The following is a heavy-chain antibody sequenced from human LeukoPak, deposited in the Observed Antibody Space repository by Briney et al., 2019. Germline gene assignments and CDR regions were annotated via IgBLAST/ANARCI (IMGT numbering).Heavy chain of an antibody. CDR3: ARDWADSGYDGDAFDI. Sequence: PGGSLRLSCAASGFTFSSYAMHWVRQAPGKGLEWVAVISYDGSNKYYADSVKGRFTISRDNSKNTLYLQMNSLRAEDTAVYYCARDWADSGYDGDAFDIWGQGTMVTVSS. CDR2: ISYDGSNK. CDR1: GFTFSSYA. J-gene: IGHJ3*02. V-gene: IGHV3-30*01. D-gene: IGHD5-12*01.